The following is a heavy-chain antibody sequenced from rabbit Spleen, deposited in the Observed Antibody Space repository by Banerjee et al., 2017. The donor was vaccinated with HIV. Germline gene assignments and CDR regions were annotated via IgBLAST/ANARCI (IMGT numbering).Heavy chain of an antibody. Sequence: QSLEESGGDLVKPGASLTLTCTASGFSFSSNAMCWVRQAPGKGLEWIGCIDTGSGDTAYATWAKGRFTISKTSSTTVTLQMTSLTAADTATYFCARDGSTSSGLWGQGTLVTVS. D-gene: IGHD1-1*01. V-gene: IGHV1S40*01. CDR1: GFSFSSNA. J-gene: IGHJ4*01. CDR2: IDTGSGDT. CDR3: ARDGSTSSGL.